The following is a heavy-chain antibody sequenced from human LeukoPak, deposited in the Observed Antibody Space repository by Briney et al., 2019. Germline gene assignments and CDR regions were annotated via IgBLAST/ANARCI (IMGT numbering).Heavy chain of an antibody. D-gene: IGHD2-2*01. V-gene: IGHV3-23*01. CDR2: ISGSGGST. Sequence: GGSLRLSCAASGFTFSSYAMSWVRQAPGKGLEWVSAISGSGGSTYYADSVKGRFTISRDNSKNTLYLPMNSLRAEDTAVYYCAKGPDIVVVPAAMLDPWGQGTLVTVSS. J-gene: IGHJ5*02. CDR1: GFTFSSYA. CDR3: AKGPDIVVVPAAMLDP.